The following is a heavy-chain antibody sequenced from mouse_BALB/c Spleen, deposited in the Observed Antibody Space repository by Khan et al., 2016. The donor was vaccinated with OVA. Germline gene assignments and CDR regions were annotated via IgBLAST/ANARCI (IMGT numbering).Heavy chain of an antibody. CDR3: ARNYDYDEGLAY. CDR2: IWSGGST. J-gene: IGHJ3*01. Sequence: VKLLESGPGLVQPSQSLSITCTVSGFSLTTYGVHWVRQSPGKGLEWLGVIWSGGSTDYNAAFISRLSIRKDSSKSQVFFKTNSLQVNDTAIYYCARNYDYDEGLAYWGQGTLVTVSA. D-gene: IGHD2-4*01. V-gene: IGHV2-2*02. CDR1: GFSLTTYG.